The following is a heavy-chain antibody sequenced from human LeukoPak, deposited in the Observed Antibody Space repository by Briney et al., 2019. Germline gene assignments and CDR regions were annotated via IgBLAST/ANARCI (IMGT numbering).Heavy chain of an antibody. J-gene: IGHJ4*02. D-gene: IGHD6-6*01. CDR3: ARVTGDSSSSD. Sequence: GASVKVSCKASGYTFTAYYMHWVRQAPGQGLEWMGWINPNSGDTNYAQKFQGRVTLTRDTSISTAHMELSRLRSDDTAVYYCARVTGDSSSSDWGQGTLVTVSS. V-gene: IGHV1-2*02. CDR1: GYTFTAYY. CDR2: INPNSGDT.